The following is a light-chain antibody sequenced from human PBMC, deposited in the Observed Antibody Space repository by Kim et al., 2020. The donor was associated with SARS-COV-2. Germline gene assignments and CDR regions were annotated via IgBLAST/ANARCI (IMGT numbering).Light chain of an antibody. CDR1: QGISSW. CDR3: QQAGSFPYT. J-gene: IGKJ2*01. CDR2: PAS. V-gene: IGKV1-12*01. Sequence: APVGDRVTITCRASQGISSWLAWYQQKPGKAPKLLIYPASTLQSGVPSRFSGSGSGTHFTLTISSLQPEDFATYYCQQAGSFPYTFGQGTKLEI.